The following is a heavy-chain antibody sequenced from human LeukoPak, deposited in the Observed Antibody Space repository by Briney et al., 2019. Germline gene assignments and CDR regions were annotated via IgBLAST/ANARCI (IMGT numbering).Heavy chain of an antibody. J-gene: IGHJ5*02. V-gene: IGHV4-39*01. CDR1: GGSISSSSYY. D-gene: IGHD3-10*01. CDR2: IYYSGST. Sequence: PSETLSLTCTVSGGSISSSSYYWGWIRQPPGKGLEWIGRIYYSGSTYYNPSLKSRVTISVDTSKNQFSLTLSSVTAADTAVYYCARTGSLLWFGESPNNWFDPWGQGTLVTVSS. CDR3: ARTGSLLWFGESPNNWFDP.